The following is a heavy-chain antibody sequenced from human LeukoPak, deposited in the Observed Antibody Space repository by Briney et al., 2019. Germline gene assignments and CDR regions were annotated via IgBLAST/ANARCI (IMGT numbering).Heavy chain of an antibody. CDR1: GYTFTSYY. CDR2: INPSGGST. J-gene: IGHJ5*02. Sequence: ASVKVSCKASGYTFTSYYMHWVRQAPGQGLEWMGIINPSGGSTSYAQKFQGRVTMTRDTSTSTVYMELSSLRSEDTAVYYCAREISPPSWYYYDSSGYYRNWFDPWGQGTLVTVSS. V-gene: IGHV1-46*01. CDR3: AREISPPSWYYYDSSGYYRNWFDP. D-gene: IGHD3-22*01.